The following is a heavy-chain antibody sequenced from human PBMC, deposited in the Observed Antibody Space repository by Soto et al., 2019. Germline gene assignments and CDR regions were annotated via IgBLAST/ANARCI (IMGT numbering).Heavy chain of an antibody. CDR2: VYYSGST. J-gene: IGHJ4*02. CDR1: GGSISSGSYY. Sequence: SETLSLTCTVSGGSISSGSYYWDWIRQPPGKGLEWIGNVYYSGSTYYNPSLKSRVTISVDRSKNQFSLKLSSVTAADTAVYYCASQYYYDSSGYYSYYFDYWGQGTLVTVSS. D-gene: IGHD3-22*01. CDR3: ASQYYYDSSGYYSYYFDY. V-gene: IGHV4-39*07.